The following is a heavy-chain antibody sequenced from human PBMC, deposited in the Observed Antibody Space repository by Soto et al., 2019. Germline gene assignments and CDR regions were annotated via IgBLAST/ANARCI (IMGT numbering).Heavy chain of an antibody. CDR3: VKRGTLTGSLKYLHR. CDR1: GFTFSNYA. CDR2: ITGSGGST. Sequence: PGGSLRLSCAASGFTFSNYAMSWVRQAPGKGLEWVSTITGSGGSTFYADSVKGRFTISRDNSKNTLYVQMNSLRAEDTAVYYCVKRGTLTGSLKYLHRWGQGSLVTVSS. V-gene: IGHV3-23*01. D-gene: IGHD3-9*01. J-gene: IGHJ1*01.